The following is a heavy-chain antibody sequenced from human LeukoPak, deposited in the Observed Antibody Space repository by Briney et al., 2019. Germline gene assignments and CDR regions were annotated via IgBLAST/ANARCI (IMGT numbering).Heavy chain of an antibody. CDR1: GGSFSGYY. CDR2: INHSGST. Sequence: PSETLSLTCAVYGGSFSGYYWSWIRQPPGKGLEWIGEINHSGSTNYNPSLKRRVTISVDTSKNQFSLKLSSVTAADTAVYYCASRRYYYDSSGYRYWGQGTLVTVSS. J-gene: IGHJ4*02. CDR3: ASRRYYYDSSGYRY. V-gene: IGHV4-34*01. D-gene: IGHD3-22*01.